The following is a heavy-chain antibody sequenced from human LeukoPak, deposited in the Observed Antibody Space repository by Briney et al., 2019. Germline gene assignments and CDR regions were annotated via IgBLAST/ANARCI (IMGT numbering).Heavy chain of an antibody. Sequence: SETLSLTCAVYGGSFSGYYWSWIRQPPGKGLEWIGEINHSGSTNYNPSLKSRVTISVDTSKNQFSLKLSSVTAADTAVYYCVRGLRITMDPFDPWGQGTLVTVSS. D-gene: IGHD3-10*01. CDR2: INHSGST. J-gene: IGHJ5*02. CDR1: GGSFSGYY. V-gene: IGHV4-34*01. CDR3: VRGLRITMDPFDP.